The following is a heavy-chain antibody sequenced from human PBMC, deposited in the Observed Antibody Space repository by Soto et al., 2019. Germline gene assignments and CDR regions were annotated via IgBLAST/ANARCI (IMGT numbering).Heavy chain of an antibody. D-gene: IGHD3-3*01. Sequence: PGESLKISCKSSGYSFPSYWIGWVRQMPGKGLEWMGIIYPSDSHTRYSPSFQGQVTISVDKSISTAYLQWSSLQASDTAMYYCARQSNPHSDFWSGYQYWGQGTLVTVSS. CDR3: ARQSNPHSDFWSGYQY. J-gene: IGHJ4*02. CDR2: IYPSDSHT. CDR1: GYSFPSYW. V-gene: IGHV5-51*01.